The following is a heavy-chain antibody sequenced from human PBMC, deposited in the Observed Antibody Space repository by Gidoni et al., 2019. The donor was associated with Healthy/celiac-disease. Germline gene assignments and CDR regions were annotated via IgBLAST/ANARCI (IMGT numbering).Heavy chain of an antibody. Sequence: QVQLQESGPGLMKPSQTLSLTCTVSGGSISSGGYYWSWIRQHPGKGLEWIGYIYYSGSTYYNPSLKSRLTISVDTSENQFSLKLSSVTAADTAVYYCARASAAGFYFDYWGQGTLVTVSS. D-gene: IGHD6-13*01. V-gene: IGHV4-31*03. CDR2: IYYSGST. CDR1: GGSISSGGYY. J-gene: IGHJ4*02. CDR3: ARASAAGFYFDY.